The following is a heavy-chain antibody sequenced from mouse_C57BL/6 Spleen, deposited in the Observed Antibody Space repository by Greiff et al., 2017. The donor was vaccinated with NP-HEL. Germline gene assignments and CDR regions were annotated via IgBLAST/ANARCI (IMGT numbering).Heavy chain of an antibody. J-gene: IGHJ2*01. Sequence: EVKVVESGPELVKPGASVKISCKASGYSFTDYNMNWVKQSNGKSLEWIGVINPNYGTTSYNQKFKGKATLTVDQSSSTAYMQLNSLTSEDSAVYYCARTPPITTEYYFDYWGQGTTLTVSS. CDR3: ARTPPITTEYYFDY. D-gene: IGHD1-1*01. V-gene: IGHV1-39*01. CDR2: INPNYGTT. CDR1: GYSFTDYN.